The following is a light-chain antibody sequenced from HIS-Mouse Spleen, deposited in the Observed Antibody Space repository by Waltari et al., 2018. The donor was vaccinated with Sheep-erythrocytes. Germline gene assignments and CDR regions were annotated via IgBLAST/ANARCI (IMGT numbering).Light chain of an antibody. CDR1: SSDVGSYNL. Sequence: QSALTQPASVSGSPGQSITISCTGTSSDVGSYNLVSWYQQHPGKAPKVMIYEGSKRPSGVSNRFPGSKSGNTASLTISGLQAEDEADYYCCSYAGSSTWVFGGGTKLTVL. V-gene: IGLV2-23*01. CDR3: CSYAGSSTWV. CDR2: EGS. J-gene: IGLJ3*02.